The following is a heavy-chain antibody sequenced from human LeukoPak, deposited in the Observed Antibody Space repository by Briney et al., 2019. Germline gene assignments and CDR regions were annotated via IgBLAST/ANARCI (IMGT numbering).Heavy chain of an antibody. Sequence: GSLRLSCVASGFTFSEYWMYWVRQAPGKGLVWVSRLNWDGTTTNYADSVKGRFTISRDNAKNTLYLKMNRLRAEDTAVYYCARGTWGVAFDIWGPGTLVTVSS. CDR2: LNWDGTTT. J-gene: IGHJ3*02. D-gene: IGHD3-16*01. CDR1: GFTFSEYW. V-gene: IGHV3-74*01. CDR3: ARGTWGVAFDI.